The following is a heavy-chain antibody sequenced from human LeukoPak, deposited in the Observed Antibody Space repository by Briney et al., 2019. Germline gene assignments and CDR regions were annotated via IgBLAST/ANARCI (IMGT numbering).Heavy chain of an antibody. Sequence: GGSLRLSCTASGFPFIEYSTNWVRQAPGKGLEWISYIGIDSGNTKYADSVRGRFTISADKAKNSLYLQMNSLRVEDTAVYYCARDHNYAFDNWGQGTLVSVAS. CDR3: ARDHNYAFDN. CDR2: IGIDSGNT. J-gene: IGHJ4*02. D-gene: IGHD1-1*01. CDR1: GFPFIEYS. V-gene: IGHV3-48*01.